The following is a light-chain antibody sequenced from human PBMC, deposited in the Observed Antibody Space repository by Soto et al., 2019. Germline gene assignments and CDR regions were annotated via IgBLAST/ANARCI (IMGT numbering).Light chain of an antibody. CDR3: QQYYSTPRT. CDR2: WAS. J-gene: IGKJ2*01. Sequence: DIVMTQSPDSLAVSLGERATINCKFSQSVLYSSNNKNYLAWYQQKPGQPPKLLIYWASTRESGVPDRFSGSGCGTDFALTISSLQAEDVAVYYCQQYYSTPRTFGQGTKLEIK. V-gene: IGKV4-1*01. CDR1: QSVLYSSNNKNY.